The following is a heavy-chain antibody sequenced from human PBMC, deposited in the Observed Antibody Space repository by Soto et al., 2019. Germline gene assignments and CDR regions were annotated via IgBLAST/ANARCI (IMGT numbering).Heavy chain of an antibody. CDR3: ARVPSPSSGIWTYDY. J-gene: IGHJ4*02. Sequence: QVQLVQSGAEVKKPGASVKVSCKASGYTFTNYYLHWVRQAPGQGLEWMGIINPSGGSRSYAEKFQGRVSMTRDTSTSTVYMELDSLRSDDTAVYYCARVPSPSSGIWTYDYWGQGTLVTVSS. CDR1: GYTFTNYY. CDR2: INPSGGSR. V-gene: IGHV1-46*03. D-gene: IGHD6-25*01.